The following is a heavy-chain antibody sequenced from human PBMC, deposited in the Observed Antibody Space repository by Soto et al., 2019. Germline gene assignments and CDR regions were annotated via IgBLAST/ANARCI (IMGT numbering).Heavy chain of an antibody. V-gene: IGHV3-74*01. CDR3: ATVFDL. Sequence: EVQLVESGGGLVQPGGSLRVSCAASGFTLRSHRIHWVRQAPGKGLEWVSRIDTDGGGTSYADSVMGRFTISTDNAKNTVYLQMKGLRAEDTAVYYCATVFDLWGQGTLVTVSS. CDR1: GFTLRSHR. CDR2: IDTDGGGT. J-gene: IGHJ5*02.